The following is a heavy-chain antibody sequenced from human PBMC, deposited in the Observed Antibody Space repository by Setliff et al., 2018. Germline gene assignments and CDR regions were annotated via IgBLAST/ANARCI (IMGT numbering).Heavy chain of an antibody. CDR1: GGSISSYY. CDR3: AREQWLDPPGYYYMDV. CDR2: IYIGGSA. J-gene: IGHJ6*03. Sequence: PPRRVSGGSISSYYWSWIRQPAGKGLEWIGHIYIGGSANYNPSLKSRVTMSIDTSKNQFSLKLNSVTAADMAVYYCAREQWLDPPGYYYMDVWAKGTTVTVSS. D-gene: IGHD6-19*01. V-gene: IGHV4-4*07.